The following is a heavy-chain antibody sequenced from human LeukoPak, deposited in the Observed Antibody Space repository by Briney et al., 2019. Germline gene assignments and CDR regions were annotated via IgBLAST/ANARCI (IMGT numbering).Heavy chain of an antibody. CDR2: INPKTGAT. V-gene: IGHV1-2*02. CDR3: ARENLNYYGSGSYLY. CDR1: GYPFSGYY. D-gene: IGHD3-10*01. J-gene: IGHJ4*02. Sequence: AASVQVSCKASGYPFSGYYINWVRQAPGQGLEWLGWINPKTGATKYAQRFEGRVTLTRDTSVTTVHMELSGLRSDDSAVYYCARENLNYYGSGSYLYWGQGSEVTVSS.